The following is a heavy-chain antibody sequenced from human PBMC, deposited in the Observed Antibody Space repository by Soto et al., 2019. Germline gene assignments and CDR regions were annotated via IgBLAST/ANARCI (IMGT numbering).Heavy chain of an antibody. CDR2: IIPIFGTA. Sequence: QVQLVQSGAEVKKPGSSVKVSCKASGGTFSSYAISWVRQAPGQGLEWMGGIIPIFGTANYAQKFQGRVTITADESTSTADMELSSRRSEDTDVYYCAREVGGTLNWFDPWGQGTLVTVSS. CDR3: AREVGGTLNWFDP. D-gene: IGHD1-26*01. J-gene: IGHJ5*02. CDR1: GGTFSSYA. V-gene: IGHV1-69*01.